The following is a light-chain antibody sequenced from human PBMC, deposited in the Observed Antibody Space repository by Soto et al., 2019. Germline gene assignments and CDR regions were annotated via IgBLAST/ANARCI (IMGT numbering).Light chain of an antibody. CDR3: QQYNYSPRP. Sequence: EIVLTQAPGTLSLSPGERATLSCRASESVGSSYLAWYQQRPGQAPRLLIFDTSSRATGMPDRFSGSGSGTDFTLNISRLGPEDFAVYYCQQYNYSPRPFGQGTKLEIK. CDR1: ESVGSSY. V-gene: IGKV3-20*01. CDR2: DTS. J-gene: IGKJ2*01.